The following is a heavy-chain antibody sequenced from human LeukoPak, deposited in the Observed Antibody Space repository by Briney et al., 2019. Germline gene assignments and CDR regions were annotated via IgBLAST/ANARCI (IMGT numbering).Heavy chain of an antibody. D-gene: IGHD1-26*01. CDR3: ARTDSGSYEWFDP. Sequence: PSETLSLTCTVSGGSISSYYWSWIRQPPGEGLEWIGYIYYSGSTNYNPSLKSRVTISVDTSKNQFSLKLSSVTAADTAVYYCARTDSGSYEWFDPWGQGTLVTVSS. V-gene: IGHV4-59*01. CDR1: GGSISSYY. J-gene: IGHJ5*02. CDR2: IYYSGST.